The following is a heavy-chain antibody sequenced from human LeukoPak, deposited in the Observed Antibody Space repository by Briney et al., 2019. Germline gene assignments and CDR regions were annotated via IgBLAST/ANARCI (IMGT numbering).Heavy chain of an antibody. V-gene: IGHV3-23*01. Sequence: PGGSLRLSCAASGFTFSSYWMHWVRQAPGKGLEWVSSVSDSGGNTYYAASVKGRFTISRDNSKSTLYLQMNSLRAEDTAVYYCAKDPDYDVLTGTSFDYWGQGALVTVSS. CDR3: AKDPDYDVLTGTSFDY. D-gene: IGHD3-9*01. J-gene: IGHJ4*02. CDR1: GFTFSSYW. CDR2: VSDSGGNT.